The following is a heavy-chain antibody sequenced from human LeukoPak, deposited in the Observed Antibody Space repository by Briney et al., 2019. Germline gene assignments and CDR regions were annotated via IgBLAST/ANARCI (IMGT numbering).Heavy chain of an antibody. V-gene: IGHV1-46*01. CDR1: GYTFTRYY. CDR2: INPSGTST. Sequence: GASVKVSCKASGYTFTRYYMHWVRQAPGQGLEWMGVINPSGTSTTYAQKFQGRVTMTRDTSTSTVYMELGSLRSEDTAVYYCVKVGLIEVTGTAHWGQGTLVTVSS. CDR3: VKVGLIEVTGTAH. D-gene: IGHD6-19*01. J-gene: IGHJ4*02.